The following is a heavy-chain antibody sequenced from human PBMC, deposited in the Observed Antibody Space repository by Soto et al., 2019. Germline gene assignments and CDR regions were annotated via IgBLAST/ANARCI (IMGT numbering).Heavy chain of an antibody. CDR1: GGTFSSYA. CDR2: IIPIFGTA. V-gene: IGHV1-69*13. J-gene: IGHJ4*02. CDR3: ARELGIAAGRNYYFDY. Sequence: GASVKVSCKASGGTFSSYAISWVRQAPGQGLEWMGGIIPIFGTANYAQKFQGRVTITADESTSTAYMGLSSLRSEDTAVYYCARELGIAAGRNYYFDYWGQGTLVTVSS. D-gene: IGHD7-27*01.